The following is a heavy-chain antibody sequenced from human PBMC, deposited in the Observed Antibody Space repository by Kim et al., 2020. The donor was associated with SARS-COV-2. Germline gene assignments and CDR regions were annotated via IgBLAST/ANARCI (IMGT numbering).Heavy chain of an antibody. D-gene: IGHD6-6*01. V-gene: IGHV3-23*01. J-gene: IGHJ4*02. CDR3: AKTTFGSSYNFDY. Sequence: YADSVKGRFTISRDNSKNTLYLQMNSLRADDTAVYYCAKTTFGSSYNFDYWGQGTLVIVSS.